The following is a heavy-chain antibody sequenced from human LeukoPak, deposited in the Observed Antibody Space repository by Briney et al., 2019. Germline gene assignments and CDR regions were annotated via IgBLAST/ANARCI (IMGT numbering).Heavy chain of an antibody. V-gene: IGHV3-7*04. CDR1: GFTFSSYW. Sequence: GGSLRLSCTASGFTFSSYWMNWVRQAPGKGLEWVANIKQDGSEKYYVDSVKGRFTISRDNAKKSLYLQMNSLRAEDTAVYYCPREPERVNLNYWGKGTLVTVS. CDR2: IKQDGSEK. J-gene: IGHJ4*02. D-gene: IGHD2-2*01. CDR3: PREPERVNLNY.